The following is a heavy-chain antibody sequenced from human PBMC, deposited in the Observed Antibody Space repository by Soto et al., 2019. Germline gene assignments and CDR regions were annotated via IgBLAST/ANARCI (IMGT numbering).Heavy chain of an antibody. CDR2: IYYSGST. D-gene: IGHD6-19*01. CDR3: ASYSSGWNSYYYGMDV. CDR1: GGSISSSSYY. J-gene: IGHJ6*02. V-gene: IGHV4-39*01. Sequence: QLQLQESGPGLVKPSETLSLTCTVSGGSISSSSYYWGWIRQPQGKGREWIGSIYYSGSTYYNPSLKSRVTISVDTSKNQFSLKLSSVTAADTAVYYCASYSSGWNSYYYGMDVWGQGTTVTVSS.